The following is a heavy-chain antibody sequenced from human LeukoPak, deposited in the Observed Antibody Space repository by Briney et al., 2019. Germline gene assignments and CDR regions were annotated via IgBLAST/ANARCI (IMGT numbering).Heavy chain of an antibody. J-gene: IGHJ4*02. CDR3: ARHLPRYYYDSSGYYSY. Sequence: SETLSLTCAVYGGSFSGYYWGWIRQPPGKGLEWIGEINHSGSTNYNPSLKSRVTISVDTSKNQFSLKLSSVTAADTAVYYCARHLPRYYYDSSGYYSYWGQGTLVTVSS. CDR1: GGSFSGYY. D-gene: IGHD3-22*01. CDR2: INHSGST. V-gene: IGHV4-34*01.